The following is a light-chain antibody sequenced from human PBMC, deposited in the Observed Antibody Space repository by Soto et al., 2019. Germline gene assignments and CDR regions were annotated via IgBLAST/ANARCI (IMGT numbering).Light chain of an antibody. CDR3: QQYDNLPLT. V-gene: IGKV1-33*01. CDR1: QDIGNY. J-gene: IGKJ4*01. Sequence: DVQMTQSPSSLSASIGDRVTITCQASQDIGNYLNWYQHKPGNAPKLLIYDASSLVTGVPSRFSGGGSGTDFTFTISSLQPEDLATYYCQQYDNLPLTFGGGTKVDIK. CDR2: DAS.